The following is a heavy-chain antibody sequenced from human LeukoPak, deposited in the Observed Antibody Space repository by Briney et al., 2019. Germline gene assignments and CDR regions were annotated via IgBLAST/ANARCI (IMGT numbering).Heavy chain of an antibody. J-gene: IGHJ4*02. CDR1: GGSISSGGYY. Sequence: PSETLSLTCTVSGGSISSGGYYWSWIRQPPGKGLEWIGYIYHSGSTYYNPSLKSRVTISVDRSKNQFSLKLSSVTAADTAVYYCAREGSSSSGVDYWGQGTLVTVSS. V-gene: IGHV4-30-2*01. CDR2: IYHSGST. D-gene: IGHD6-6*01. CDR3: AREGSSSSGVDY.